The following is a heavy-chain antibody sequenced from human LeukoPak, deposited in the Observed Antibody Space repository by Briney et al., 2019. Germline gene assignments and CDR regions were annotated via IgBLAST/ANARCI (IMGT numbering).Heavy chain of an antibody. V-gene: IGHV1-69*04. CDR2: IIPIFGIA. CDR3: ADLGELSLSTYGY. D-gene: IGHD3-16*02. CDR1: GGTFSSYA. Sequence: SVKVSCKASGGTFSSYAISWVRQAPGQGLEWMGRIIPIFGIANYAQKFQGRVTITADKSTSTAYMELSSLRSEDTAVYYCADLGELSLSTYGYWGQGTLVTVSS. J-gene: IGHJ4*02.